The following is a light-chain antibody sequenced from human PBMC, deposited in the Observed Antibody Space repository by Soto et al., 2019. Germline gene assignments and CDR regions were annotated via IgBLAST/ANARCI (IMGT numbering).Light chain of an antibody. J-gene: IGKJ2*01. V-gene: IGKV1-5*01. CDR3: QHYNSYYT. CDR1: QSISSW. Sequence: DIQMTQSPSTLSASVGDRVTITCRASQSISSWLAWYQQKPGKAPKLLIYDASSFESGVPSRFSGSGSGTEFTLTISSPQPDDFATYYCQHYNSYYTFGQGTKLEIK. CDR2: DAS.